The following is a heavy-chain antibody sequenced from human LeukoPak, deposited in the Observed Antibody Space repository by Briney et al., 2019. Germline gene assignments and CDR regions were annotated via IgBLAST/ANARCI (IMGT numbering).Heavy chain of an antibody. V-gene: IGHV4-59*08. Sequence: SETLSLTCSVSGDSISSSFWNWIRQPPGKGLEWIGYFDYRGSTKYNPSLKGRVTISVDRSRNQFSLKLSSVTAADTAVYYCARHANAYSSSWFDYWGQGTLVTVSS. CDR3: ARHANAYSSSWFDY. CDR1: GDSISSSF. J-gene: IGHJ4*02. CDR2: FDYRGST. D-gene: IGHD6-13*01.